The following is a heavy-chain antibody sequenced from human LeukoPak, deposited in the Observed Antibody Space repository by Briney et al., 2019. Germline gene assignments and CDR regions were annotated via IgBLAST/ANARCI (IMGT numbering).Heavy chain of an antibody. CDR1: GYTFTGYY. D-gene: IGHD2-21*02. V-gene: IGHV1-2*06. CDR2: INPNSGGT. Sequence: ASVKVSCKTSGYTFTGYYVHYVRQAPGQGLEWMGRINPNSGGTNYAQHFQGRVTMTRDTSITTAYMDLSRLTSDDTAVYYCARDYCGGDCFPDYWGQGTLVTVSS. J-gene: IGHJ4*02. CDR3: ARDYCGGDCFPDY.